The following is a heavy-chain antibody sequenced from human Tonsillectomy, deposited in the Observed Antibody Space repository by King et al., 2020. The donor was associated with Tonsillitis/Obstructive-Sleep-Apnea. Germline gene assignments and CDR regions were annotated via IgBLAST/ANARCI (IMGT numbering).Heavy chain of an antibody. CDR2: ISYDGGNK. CDR3: AREDVYCSGGSCYSKAFDI. CDR1: RFTFSSYA. J-gene: IGHJ3*02. D-gene: IGHD2-15*01. V-gene: IGHV3-30*01. Sequence: VQLVESGGGVVQPGRSLRLSCAASRFTFSSYAMHWVRQVPGKGLEWVAVISYDGGNKYYADSVKGRFTISRDNSKNTLYLQMNSLRAEDTAVYYCAREDVYCSGGSCYSKAFDIWGQGTMVTVSS.